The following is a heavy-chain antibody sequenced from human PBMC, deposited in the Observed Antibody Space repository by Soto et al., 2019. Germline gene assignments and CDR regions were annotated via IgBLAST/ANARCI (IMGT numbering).Heavy chain of an antibody. J-gene: IGHJ4*02. D-gene: IGHD3-22*01. CDR1: GFIFSNYG. Sequence: EVQLVESGGGLVQPGGSLRLSCAAYGFIFSNYGMHWVRQAPGTGLEWISYVGASATSRYYADSVKGRFTISRDNAKNSLYLQMTSLRDDDTAVYYCAGALLLGGSSGWGFNYWGKGSLVTVS. V-gene: IGHV3-48*02. CDR2: VGASATSR. CDR3: AGALLLGGSSGWGFNY.